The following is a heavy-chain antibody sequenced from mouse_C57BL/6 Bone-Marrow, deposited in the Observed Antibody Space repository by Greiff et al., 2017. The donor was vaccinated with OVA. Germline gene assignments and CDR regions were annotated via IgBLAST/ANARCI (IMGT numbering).Heavy chain of an antibody. D-gene: IGHD1-1*01. V-gene: IGHV1-55*01. CDR3: ARGPLYGSSYGD. Sequence: QVQLQQPGAELVKPGASVKMSCKASGYTFTSYWITWVKQRPGPGLEWIGDIYPGSGSTNYNEKFKSKATLTVDTSSSTAYMQRSSLTSEDSAVYYCARGPLYGSSYGDWGQGTTLTVAS. CDR2: IYPGSGST. CDR1: GYTFTSYW. J-gene: IGHJ2*01.